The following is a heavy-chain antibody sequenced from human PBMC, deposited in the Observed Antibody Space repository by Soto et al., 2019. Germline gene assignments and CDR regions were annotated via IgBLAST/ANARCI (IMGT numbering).Heavy chain of an antibody. CDR2: ISSGGGTT. D-gene: IGHD3-3*01. Sequence: GGSLRLSCAASGLTFSNYGMSWVRQAPGKGLEWVSSISSGGGTTYYADSVKGRFTISRDNSKSTLSLQMNSLRAEDAAVYYCAKGNDFRNGYYDYWGQGTLVTVSS. CDR3: AKGNDFRNGYYDY. V-gene: IGHV3-23*01. CDR1: GLTFSNYG. J-gene: IGHJ4*02.